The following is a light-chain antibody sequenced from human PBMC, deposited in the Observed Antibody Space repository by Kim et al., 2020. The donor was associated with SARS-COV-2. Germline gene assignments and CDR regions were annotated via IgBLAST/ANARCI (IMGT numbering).Light chain of an antibody. CDR1: QSISSH. CDR3: QQSYITPFP. V-gene: IGKV1-39*01. J-gene: IGKJ3*01. Sequence: DIQMTQSPSSLSASVGDRVTITCRTTQSISSHLNWYQQKPGRAPKLLISAASTLQGGVPSRFSGSGSETDFTLTISSLQPEDFATYFCQQSYITPFPFGPGTKVDIK. CDR2: AAS.